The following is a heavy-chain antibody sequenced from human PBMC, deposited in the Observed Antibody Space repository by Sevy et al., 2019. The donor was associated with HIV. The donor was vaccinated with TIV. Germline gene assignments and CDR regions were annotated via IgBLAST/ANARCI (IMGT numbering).Heavy chain of an antibody. J-gene: IGHJ4*02. D-gene: IGHD5-12*01. Sequence: GGSPRLSCAASGFIFSNFAMSWVGQAPGKGLEWVSGISVSGGSTYYADSVRGRFTISRDNSKNTLYLQMNSLRAEDTALYYCAKGPYSGYDSNYFASWGQGTLVTVSS. CDR3: AKGPYSGYDSNYFAS. CDR1: GFIFSNFA. CDR2: ISVSGGST. V-gene: IGHV3-23*01.